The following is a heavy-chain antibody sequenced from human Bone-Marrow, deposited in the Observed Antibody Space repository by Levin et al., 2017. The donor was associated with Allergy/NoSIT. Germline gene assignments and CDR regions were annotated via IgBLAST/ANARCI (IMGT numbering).Heavy chain of an antibody. CDR1: GGSISSYY. J-gene: IGHJ4*02. V-gene: IGHV4-59*01. D-gene: IGHD5-18*01. Sequence: SETLSLTCTVSGGSISSYYWSWIRQPPGKGLEWIGYIYYSGSTNYNPSLKSRVTISVDTSKNQFSLKLSSVTAADTAVYYCAGGYGYLNFDYWGQGTLVTVSS. CDR2: IYYSGST. CDR3: AGGYGYLNFDY.